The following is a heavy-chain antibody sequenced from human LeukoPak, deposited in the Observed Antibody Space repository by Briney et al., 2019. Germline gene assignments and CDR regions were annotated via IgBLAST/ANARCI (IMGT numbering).Heavy chain of an antibody. D-gene: IGHD3-22*01. CDR3: ARTSRSYYYDSSGSYYFDY. CDR2: IYYSGST. V-gene: IGHV4-31*03. Sequence: SQTLSLTCTVSGGPISSGGYYWSWIRQHPGKGLEWIGYIYYSGSTYYNPSLKSRVAISVDTSKNQFSLKLSSVTAADTAVYYCARTSRSYYYDSSGSYYFDYWGQGTLVTVSS. CDR1: GGPISSGGYY. J-gene: IGHJ4*02.